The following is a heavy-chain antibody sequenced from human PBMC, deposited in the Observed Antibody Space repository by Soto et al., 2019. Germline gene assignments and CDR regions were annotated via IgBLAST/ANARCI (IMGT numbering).Heavy chain of an antibody. CDR1: NGSISGYC. Sequence: LEILSLTCTVSNGSISGYCWTWIRQPPGKGLEWIGYVYYTGTTRYNPSLKRRVTISVDTSKNRISLKLSSVTAVDTAFYYCARLGGYYQSLDTWGQGTLVTVSS. J-gene: IGHJ5*02. V-gene: IGHV4-59*08. CDR3: ARLGGYYQSLDT. D-gene: IGHD3-22*01. CDR2: VYYTGTT.